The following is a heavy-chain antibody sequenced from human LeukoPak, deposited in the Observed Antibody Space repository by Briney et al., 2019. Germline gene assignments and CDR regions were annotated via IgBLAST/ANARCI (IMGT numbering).Heavy chain of an antibody. CDR2: IIPIFGTA. CDR3: ARAGDILTGPFDY. V-gene: IGHV1-69*05. Sequence: ASVKVSCKASGGTFSSYAISWVRQAPGPGLEWMGGIIPIFGTANYAQKFQGRVTITTDESTSTAYMELSSLRSEDTAVYYCARAGDILTGPFDYWGQGTLVTVSS. D-gene: IGHD3-9*01. J-gene: IGHJ4*02. CDR1: GGTFSSYA.